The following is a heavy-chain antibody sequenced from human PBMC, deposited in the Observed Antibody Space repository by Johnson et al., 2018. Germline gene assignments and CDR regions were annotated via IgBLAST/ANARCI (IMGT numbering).Heavy chain of an antibody. D-gene: IGHD1-26*01. Sequence: VQLVESGGGVVQPGRSLRLSCAASGFTFSSYAMHWVRQAPGKGLERVAVISYDGSNKYYADSVKGVFTISRDNSKKTLYLQMNSLRAEDTAVYNCARDQGAYEGGMNLFQHWGQGTLVTVSA. J-gene: IGHJ1*01. CDR2: ISYDGSNK. V-gene: IGHV3-30-3*01. CDR1: GFTFSSYA. CDR3: ARDQGAYEGGMNLFQH.